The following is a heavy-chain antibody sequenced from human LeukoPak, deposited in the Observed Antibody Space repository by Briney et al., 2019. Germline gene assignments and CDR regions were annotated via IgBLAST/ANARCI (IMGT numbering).Heavy chain of an antibody. D-gene: IGHD3-22*01. V-gene: IGHV4-59*08. CDR2: IYYSGST. CDR1: GGSISSYY. Sequence: SETLSLTCTVSGGSISSYYWSWIRRPPGKGLEWIGYIYYSGSTNYNPSLKSRVTISVDTSKNQFSLKLSSVTAADTAVYYSARHHDPRHTYYYDSSGYPYFDYWGQGTLVTVSS. CDR3: ARHHDPRHTYYYDSSGYPYFDY. J-gene: IGHJ4*02.